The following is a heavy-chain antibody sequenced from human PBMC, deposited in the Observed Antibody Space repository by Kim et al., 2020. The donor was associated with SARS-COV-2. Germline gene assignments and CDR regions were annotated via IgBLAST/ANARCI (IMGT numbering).Heavy chain of an antibody. Sequence: GGSLRLSCAASGFTFSSYAMSWVRQAPGKGLEWVSAISGSGGSTYYADSVKGRFTISRDNSKNTLYLQMNSLRAEDTAVYYCAKVGYYDILTGYYTQYYFCYWGQGTLVTVSS. J-gene: IGHJ4*02. CDR3: AKVGYYDILTGYYTQYYFCY. V-gene: IGHV3-23*01. CDR1: GFTFSSYA. CDR2: ISGSGGST. D-gene: IGHD3-9*01.